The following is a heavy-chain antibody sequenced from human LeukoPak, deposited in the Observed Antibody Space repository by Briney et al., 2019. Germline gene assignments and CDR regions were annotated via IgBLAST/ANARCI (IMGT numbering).Heavy chain of an antibody. CDR3: ARSPHYGDYEDY. Sequence: SGGSLRLACAASGFTFSSYGMSWVRQAPGKGLEWVSAISGSGGRTYYADSVKGRFTIFRDNSKNTLYLQMNSLRAEDTALYYCARSPHYGDYEDYWGQGTLVTVSS. CDR2: ISGSGGRT. V-gene: IGHV3-23*01. CDR1: GFTFSSYG. J-gene: IGHJ4*02. D-gene: IGHD4-17*01.